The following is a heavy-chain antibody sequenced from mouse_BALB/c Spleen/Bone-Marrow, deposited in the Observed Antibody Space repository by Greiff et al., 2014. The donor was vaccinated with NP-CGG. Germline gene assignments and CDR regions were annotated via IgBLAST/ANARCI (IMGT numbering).Heavy chain of an antibody. V-gene: IGHV1-63*01. Sequence: VQLQQSGAELVRPGPSVKISCKASGYAFTNYWLGWAKRRPGHGLEWIGDIYPGSGNTYYNEEFKGKATLTADKSSSTAYMQLSSLTSEDSAVYFCARLRGYSQAWFAYWGQGTLVTVSA. CDR3: ARLRGYSQAWFAY. J-gene: IGHJ3*01. CDR2: IYPGSGNT. D-gene: IGHD2-3*01. CDR1: GYAFTNYW.